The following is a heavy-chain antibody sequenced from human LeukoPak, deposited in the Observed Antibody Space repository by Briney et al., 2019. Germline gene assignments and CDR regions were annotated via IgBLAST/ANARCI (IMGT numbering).Heavy chain of an antibody. CDR3: CGWRGDYFDY. CDR1: GGTISSYY. CDR2: IYTSWST. V-gene: IGHV4-4*07. Sequence: SETLSLTCTVSGGTISSYYWSWIRQPAGKGLEWIGRIYTSWSTNYNPSLNSRGTMSVDQSQNQLALKPSSGTVADAAAVYFCGWRGDYFDYWGQGTLVTVSS. J-gene: IGHJ4*02. D-gene: IGHD2-21*01.